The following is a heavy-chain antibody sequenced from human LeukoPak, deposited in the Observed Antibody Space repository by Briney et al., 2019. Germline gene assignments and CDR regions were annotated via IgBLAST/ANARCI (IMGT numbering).Heavy chain of an antibody. V-gene: IGHV1-18*01. CDR1: GYTFTSYG. D-gene: IGHD3-22*01. J-gene: IGHJ4*02. CDR3: AIASGYYDSSGPPFDY. Sequence: ASVKVSCKASGYTFTSYGISWVRQAPGQGLEWMGWISAYNGNTNYAQKLQGRVTMTTDTSTSTAYMELRSLRSDDTAVYYCAIASGYYDSSGPPFDYWGQGTLVTVSS. CDR2: ISAYNGNT.